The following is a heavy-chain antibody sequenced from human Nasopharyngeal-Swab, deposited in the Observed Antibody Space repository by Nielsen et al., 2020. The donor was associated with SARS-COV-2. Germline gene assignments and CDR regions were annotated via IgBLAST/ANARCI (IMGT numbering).Heavy chain of an antibody. Sequence: WIRQPPGEGLEWVTAVSHDGTDKNYADSVRGRFTISRDNSQNTLFLEMTSLRAEDTAVYFCAKDGGLTTVTMTHYYYYYMDVWGKGTTVTVSS. V-gene: IGHV3-30*18. J-gene: IGHJ6*03. D-gene: IGHD4-11*01. CDR2: VSHDGTDK. CDR3: AKDGGLTTVTMTHYYYYYMDV.